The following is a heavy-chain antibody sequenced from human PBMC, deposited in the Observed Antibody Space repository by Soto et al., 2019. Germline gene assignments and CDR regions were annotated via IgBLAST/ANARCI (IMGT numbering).Heavy chain of an antibody. J-gene: IGHJ4*02. CDR2: AHHSGRT. V-gene: IGHV4-4*02. Sequence: QVQLQESGPGLVKPSGTLSLTCTVSGDSMSISNWWNWVRQPPGKGLGWIGEAHHSGRTNYNPSLKSRVTISVDRSKNQFSLRLNSVTAADTAMYHCARSEATVLDYWGQGTLVTVSS. CDR1: GDSMSISNW. CDR3: ARSEATVLDY. D-gene: IGHD4-17*01.